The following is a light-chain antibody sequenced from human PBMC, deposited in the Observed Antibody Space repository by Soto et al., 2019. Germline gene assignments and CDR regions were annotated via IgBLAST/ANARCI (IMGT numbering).Light chain of an antibody. Sequence: QSALTQPASVSGSPGQSITISCTGTSSDIGSYNYVSWYQQYPGKAPKLMIYDVSNRPSGVSNRFSGSKSGNTASLTISGLRPEDEADYYCNSYTGSSSRYVFGTGTKLTVL. V-gene: IGLV2-14*01. CDR3: NSYTGSSSRYV. CDR1: SSDIGSYNY. CDR2: DVS. J-gene: IGLJ1*01.